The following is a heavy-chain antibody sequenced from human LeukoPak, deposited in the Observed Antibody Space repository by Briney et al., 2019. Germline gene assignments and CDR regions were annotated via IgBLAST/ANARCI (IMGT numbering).Heavy chain of an antibody. D-gene: IGHD3-10*01. V-gene: IGHV4-34*01. J-gene: IGHJ4*02. CDR1: GGSFSAYY. Sequence: SETLSLTCAVYGGSFSAYYWSWIRQPPGKGLEWIGEINHSGSTNYNPSLKGRVIISVDTSKNQFSLKLSSVTAADTAVYYCARGDTNYYGSGSYQVPFDSWGQGTLVTVSS. CDR3: ARGDTNYYGSGSYQVPFDS. CDR2: INHSGST.